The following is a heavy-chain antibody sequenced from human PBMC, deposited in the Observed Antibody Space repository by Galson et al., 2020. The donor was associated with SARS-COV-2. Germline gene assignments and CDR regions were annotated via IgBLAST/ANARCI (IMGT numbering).Heavy chain of an antibody. CDR2: IYWNDDK. Sequence: ESGPTLVKPTQTLTLTCTFSGFSLTTSGVGVGWIRQPPGKALEWLALIYWNDDKRYSPSLKSRLTITKDTSKNQVVLTMTNMDPVDTATYFCAHSAPSSLTIFGVVIVKDYLDYWGQGTLVTVSS. V-gene: IGHV2-5*01. CDR3: AHSAPSSLTIFGVVIVKDYLDY. D-gene: IGHD3-3*01. J-gene: IGHJ4*02. CDR1: GFSLTTSGVG.